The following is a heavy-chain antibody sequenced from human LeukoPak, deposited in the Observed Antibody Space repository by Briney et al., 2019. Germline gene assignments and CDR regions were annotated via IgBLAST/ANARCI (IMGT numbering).Heavy chain of an antibody. V-gene: IGHV3-23*01. Sequence: GGSLRLSCAASGFTFNGFAMSWVRQAPGKGLEWVAIVGISNSVTYYADSVKGRFTISRDNSKNMLYIQMSSLRAEDTAVYYCAKGAVESLDYYFYMEVWGKGTTVTVSS. CDR3: AKGAVESLDYYFYMEV. CDR1: GFTFNGFA. D-gene: IGHD1-1*01. J-gene: IGHJ6*03. CDR2: VGISNSVT.